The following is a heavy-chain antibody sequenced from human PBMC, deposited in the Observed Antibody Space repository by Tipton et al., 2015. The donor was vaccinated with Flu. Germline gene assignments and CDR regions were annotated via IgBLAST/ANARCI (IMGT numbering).Heavy chain of an antibody. CDR2: SSGSSGHT. J-gene: IGHJ3*02. Sequence: TLSLTCTVSGGSISSSSYYWGWIRQPPGKGLEWIAYSSGSSGHTNYNPSLKSRGTISVDTSKNQFSLKLSSVTAADTAVYYCARHGKDTGDYLASFDIWGQGTMVTVSS. D-gene: IGHD7-27*01. CDR1: GGSISSSSYY. CDR3: ARHGKDTGDYLASFDI. V-gene: IGHV4-61*05.